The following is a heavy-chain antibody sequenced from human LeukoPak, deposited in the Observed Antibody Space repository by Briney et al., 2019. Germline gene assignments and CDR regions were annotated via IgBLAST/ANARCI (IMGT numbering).Heavy chain of an antibody. CDR1: GFTISNYA. Sequence: PGGSLRLSCAASGFTISNYAMSWVRQAPGKGLEWVSAIIGSGANTYYADSVKGRFTISRDNSRNTLYLQMNSLRAEDTAVYHCAKRSSDSGSYYFDYWGQGTLVTVSS. V-gene: IGHV3-23*01. CDR3: AKRSSDSGSYYFDY. J-gene: IGHJ4*02. CDR2: IIGSGANT. D-gene: IGHD1-26*01.